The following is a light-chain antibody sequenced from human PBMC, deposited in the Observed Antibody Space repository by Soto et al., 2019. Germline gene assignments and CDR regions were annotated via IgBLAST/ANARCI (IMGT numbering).Light chain of an antibody. CDR1: QSISSW. Sequence: DIQMTQSPSILSASVGDSVTITCRASQSISSWLVWYQQKPGKAPNLLIHKASHLESGVPSRFSGSGSGTEFTLTINSLQPDDFATYYCQQYHIYSGTFGQGTKVDIK. J-gene: IGKJ1*01. V-gene: IGKV1-5*03. CDR3: QQYHIYSGT. CDR2: KAS.